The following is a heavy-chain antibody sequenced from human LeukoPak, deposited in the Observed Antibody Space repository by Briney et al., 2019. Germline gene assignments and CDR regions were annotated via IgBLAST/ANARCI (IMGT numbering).Heavy chain of an antibody. Sequence: GGSLRLSRTASGFTFSSYMMNWVRKAPGKGLEWVSSINSGSTYTYYTESVKGRFTVSRDNAKNSLFLQMNSLRAEDTAIYYCARSLTTLTYEGYWGQGTLVTVSS. CDR2: INSGSTYT. J-gene: IGHJ4*02. D-gene: IGHD1-1*01. CDR3: ARSLTTLTYEGY. V-gene: IGHV3-21*01. CDR1: GFTFSSYM.